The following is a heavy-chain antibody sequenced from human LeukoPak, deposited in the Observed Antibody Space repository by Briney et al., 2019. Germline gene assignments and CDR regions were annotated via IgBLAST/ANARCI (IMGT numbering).Heavy chain of an antibody. D-gene: IGHD3-3*01. V-gene: IGHV3-20*01. CDR1: GFTFDDYG. Sequence: GGSLRLSCTAAGFTFDDYGMSWVRQIPGKGLEWVAGITWNGGRTDYAVSVRGRFTISRDNAKKSVYLQMNSLRAEDAALYHCARDGKRVTTQFYYYGIDLWGQGTTVTVSS. CDR3: ARDGKRVTTQFYYYGIDL. J-gene: IGHJ6*02. CDR2: ITWNGGRT.